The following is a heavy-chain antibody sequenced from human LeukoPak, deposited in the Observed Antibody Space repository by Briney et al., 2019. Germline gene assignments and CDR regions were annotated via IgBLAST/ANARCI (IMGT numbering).Heavy chain of an antibody. CDR2: TYYRSKWYN. Sequence: SQTFSLTCVISGDSVSSNSAAWNWIRQSPSRGLEWLGRTYYRSKWYNDYAVSVKSRITINPDTSKNQFSLQLNSVTPEDTAVYYCARDRDYYDSSGQNWFDPWGQGTLVTVSP. CDR1: GDSVSSNSAA. CDR3: ARDRDYYDSSGQNWFDP. J-gene: IGHJ5*02. V-gene: IGHV6-1*01. D-gene: IGHD3-22*01.